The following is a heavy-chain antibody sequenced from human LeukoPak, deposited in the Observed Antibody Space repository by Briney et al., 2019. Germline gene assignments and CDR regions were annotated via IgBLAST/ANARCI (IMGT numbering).Heavy chain of an antibody. CDR1: GGSISSSSYY. CDR2: IYYSGST. D-gene: IGHD6-6*01. Sequence: SETLSLTCTVSGGSISSSSYYWGWIRQPPGKGLEWIGSIYYSGSTYYNPSLKSRVTISVDKSKNQFSLKLSSVTAADTAVYYCASSKASQLVRGWFDPWGQGTLVTVSS. V-gene: IGHV4-39*07. CDR3: ASSKASQLVRGWFDP. J-gene: IGHJ5*02.